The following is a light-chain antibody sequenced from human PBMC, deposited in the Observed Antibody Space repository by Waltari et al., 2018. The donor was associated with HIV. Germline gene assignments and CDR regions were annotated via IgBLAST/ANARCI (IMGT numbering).Light chain of an antibody. V-gene: IGKV3-11*01. Sequence: VLTQSPATLSLSAGEGATLSCKASQYVQKFVAWYQLKAGQVPRLLVHDASKRATGVPGRFSGSGSGTDFTLTISGLESEDVAIYYCQQRDVWPPTFGGGTKVEIK. CDR3: QQRDVWPPT. CDR2: DAS. J-gene: IGKJ4*01. CDR1: QYVQKF.